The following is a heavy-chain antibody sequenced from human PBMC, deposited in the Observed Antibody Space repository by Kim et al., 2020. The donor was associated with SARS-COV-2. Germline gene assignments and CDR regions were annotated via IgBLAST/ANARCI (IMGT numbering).Heavy chain of an antibody. CDR3: AKGRDGYKWTLDY. V-gene: IGHV3-43*01. J-gene: IGHJ4*02. Sequence: ADSVKGRFTISRDNSKNSLYLQMNSLRTEDTALYYCAKGRDGYKWTLDYWGQGTLVTVSS. D-gene: IGHD1-1*01.